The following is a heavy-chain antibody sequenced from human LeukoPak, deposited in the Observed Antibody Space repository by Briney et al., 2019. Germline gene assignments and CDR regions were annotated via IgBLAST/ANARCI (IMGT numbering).Heavy chain of an antibody. CDR2: IPYDGSKR. V-gene: IGHV3-30*18. CDR3: AKDDGAVADY. J-gene: IGHJ4*02. D-gene: IGHD6-19*01. Sequence: GGSLRLSCEASGFTFSRYGIYWVRQAPGKGLEWVALIPYDGSKRFYPDSLKGRFIISRDNSKNTVYLQMNSLRIEDTAVYYCAKDDGAVADYWGQGTLVSVSS. CDR1: GFTFSRYG.